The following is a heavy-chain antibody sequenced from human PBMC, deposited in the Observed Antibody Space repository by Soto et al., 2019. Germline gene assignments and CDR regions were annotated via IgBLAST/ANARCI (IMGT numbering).Heavy chain of an antibody. Sequence: GGSLRLSCAASGFTFSSYAMSWVRQAPGKGLEWVSAISGSGGSTYYADSVKGRFTISRDNSKNTLYRQMNSLRAEDTAVYYCAKIPTGGWGWYFDLWGRGTLVTVSS. CDR3: AKIPTGGWGWYFDL. D-gene: IGHD7-27*01. CDR2: ISGSGGST. J-gene: IGHJ2*01. CDR1: GFTFSSYA. V-gene: IGHV3-23*01.